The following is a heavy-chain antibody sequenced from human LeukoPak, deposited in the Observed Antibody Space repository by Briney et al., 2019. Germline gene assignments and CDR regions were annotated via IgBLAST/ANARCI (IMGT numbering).Heavy chain of an antibody. V-gene: IGHV5-51*01. CDR1: GYSFTSYW. D-gene: IGHD5-12*01. Sequence: GESLKISCKGSGYSFTSYWIGWVRQMPGKGLEWMGFIYPADSDITYSPSFQGQVTISADKSVKTAYLQWNSLKASDSGVYYCARRRFNGYEFNSNYGYFDVWGPGTLVTVSS. CDR3: ARRRFNGYEFNSNYGYFDV. J-gene: IGHJ2*01. CDR2: IYPADSDI.